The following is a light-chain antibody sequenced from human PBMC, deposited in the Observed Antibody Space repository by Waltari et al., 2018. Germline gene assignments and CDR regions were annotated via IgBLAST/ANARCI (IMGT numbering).Light chain of an antibody. J-gene: IGKJ4*01. CDR3: QQRRNLPPLS. CDR1: QDVSRY. Sequence: EVVLTQSPATLSLSPGERATLSCRASQDVSRYLAWYQQKPGQAPRLLINEPSNRATGIPARFSGSGSGTDFTLTISSLEPEDSAVYYCQQRRNLPPLSFGGGTKGEIK. V-gene: IGKV3-11*01. CDR2: EPS.